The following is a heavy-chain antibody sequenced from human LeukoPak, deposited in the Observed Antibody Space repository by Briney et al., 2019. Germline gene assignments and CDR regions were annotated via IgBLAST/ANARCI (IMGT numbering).Heavy chain of an antibody. CDR1: GYTFTSYG. Sequence: ASVKVSCKASGYTFTSYGISWVRQAPGQGLEWMGWINPYNGNTNYAQKLQGRVTMTTDTSTSTAYMELRSLRSDDTAVYYCARVGATHTYYYYYMDVWGKGATVTVSS. D-gene: IGHD1-26*01. V-gene: IGHV1-18*01. J-gene: IGHJ6*03. CDR2: INPYNGNT. CDR3: ARVGATHTYYYYYMDV.